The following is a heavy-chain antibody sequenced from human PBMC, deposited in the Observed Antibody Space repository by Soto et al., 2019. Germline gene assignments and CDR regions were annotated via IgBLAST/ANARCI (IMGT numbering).Heavy chain of an antibody. Sequence: GASVKVSCKASGYTFTSYGISWVRQAPGQGLEWMGWISAYNGNTNYAQKLQGRVTMTTDTSTSTAYMELRSLRSDDTAVYYCARVTYYDYIWGSYRRGVYFDYWGQGTLVTVSS. D-gene: IGHD3-16*02. CDR1: GYTFTSYG. V-gene: IGHV1-18*01. CDR3: ARVTYYDYIWGSYRRGVYFDY. CDR2: ISAYNGNT. J-gene: IGHJ4*02.